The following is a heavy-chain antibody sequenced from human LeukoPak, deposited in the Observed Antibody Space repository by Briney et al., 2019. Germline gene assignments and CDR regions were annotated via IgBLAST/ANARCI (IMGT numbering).Heavy chain of an antibody. J-gene: IGHJ4*02. CDR2: ISTTGST. Sequence: PSETLSLTCTVSGGSISSYYWNWIRQPARKRLECIGRISTTGSTNYNPSLKSRLTMSVDTSKNQFSLRLSSVSAADTAVYYCAREYSSSSGRTFDYWGQGTLVTVSS. D-gene: IGHD6-6*01. CDR1: GGSISSYY. CDR3: AREYSSSSGRTFDY. V-gene: IGHV4-4*07.